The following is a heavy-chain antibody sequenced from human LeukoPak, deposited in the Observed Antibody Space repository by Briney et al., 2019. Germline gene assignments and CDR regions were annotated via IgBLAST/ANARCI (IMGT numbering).Heavy chain of an antibody. D-gene: IGHD2-15*01. Sequence: PPGGSLRLSCAASGFTFSSYEMNWVRQAPAKGLEWVSYISSSGSTIYYADSVKGRFTISRDNAKNSLYLQTNSLRAEDTAVYYCARGYCSGGSCYSIDYWGQGTLVTVSS. CDR3: ARGYCSGGSCYSIDY. CDR1: GFTFSSYE. J-gene: IGHJ4*02. V-gene: IGHV3-48*03. CDR2: ISSSGSTI.